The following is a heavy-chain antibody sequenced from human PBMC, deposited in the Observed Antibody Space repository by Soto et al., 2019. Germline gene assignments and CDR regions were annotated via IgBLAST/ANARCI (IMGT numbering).Heavy chain of an antibody. Sequence: GASVKVSCKASGYTFTNYYIHWVRQAPGQGLEWMGMTNPGGGGATYAQKYAQKFQGRVTMTRDTSTSTVYMELSSLRSEDTAMYYCARGGGIFGVADCYGMDVWGQGTTVTVSS. CDR1: GYTFTNYY. V-gene: IGHV1-46*01. CDR2: TNPGGGGA. CDR3: ARGGGIFGVADCYGMDV. J-gene: IGHJ6*02. D-gene: IGHD3-3*01.